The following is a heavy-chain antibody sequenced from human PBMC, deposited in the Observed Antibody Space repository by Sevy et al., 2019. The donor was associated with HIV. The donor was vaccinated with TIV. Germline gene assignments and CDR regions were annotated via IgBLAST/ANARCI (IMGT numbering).Heavy chain of an antibody. D-gene: IGHD3-10*01. J-gene: IGHJ3*02. CDR2: ISSSSSTI. CDR3: AREIHGSGSYYRGWAFDI. CDR1: GFTFSSYS. Sequence: GGSLRLSCAASGFTFSSYSMNWVRQAPGKGLEWVSYISSSSSTIYYADSVKGRFTISRDNAKNSLYLQMNSLRNEDTAGYYCAREIHGSGSYYRGWAFDIWGQGTMVTVSS. V-gene: IGHV3-48*02.